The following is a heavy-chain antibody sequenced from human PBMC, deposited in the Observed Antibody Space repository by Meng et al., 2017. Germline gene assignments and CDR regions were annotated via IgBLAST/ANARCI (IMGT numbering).Heavy chain of an antibody. J-gene: IGHJ4*01. CDR1: GYTFTSYD. D-gene: IGHD3-22*01. CDR2: MNPNSGNT. Sequence: ASVKVSCKASGYTFTSYDINWVRQATGQGLEWMGWMNPNSGNTGYAQKFQGRVTITRNTSISTAYMELSSLRSEDTAVYYCARGVYDSSGYIPFAYWGHGKLVNGAS. CDR3: ARGVYDSSGYIPFAY. V-gene: IGHV1-8*03.